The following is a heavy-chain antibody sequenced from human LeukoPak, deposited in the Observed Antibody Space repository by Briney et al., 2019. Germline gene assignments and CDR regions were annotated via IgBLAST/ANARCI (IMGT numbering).Heavy chain of an antibody. D-gene: IGHD6-25*01. CDR1: GYTFTSYG. CDR3: ARERTPGSGYGVDY. CDR2: ISGYNGNT. J-gene: IGHJ4*02. V-gene: IGHV1-18*01. Sequence: GASVKVSCKASGYTFTSYGISWVRQAPGQGLEWMGWISGYNGNTNYAQNLQGRVTMTTDTSTSTVYMELRSLRSDDTAVYYCARERTPGSGYGVDYWGQGTVVTVSS.